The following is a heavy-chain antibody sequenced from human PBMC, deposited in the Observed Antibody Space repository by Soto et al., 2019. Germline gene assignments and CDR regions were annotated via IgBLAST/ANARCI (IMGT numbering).Heavy chain of an antibody. CDR1: GFTFSSYG. D-gene: IGHD3-3*01. CDR2: IWYDGSNK. CDR3: ARDLSYDFWSGSIDY. Sequence: GGSLRLSCAASGFTFSSYGMHWVRQAPGKGLEWVAVIWYDGSNKYYADSVKGRFTISRDNSKNTLYLQMNSLRAEDTAVYYCARDLSYDFWSGSIDYLGQGTLVTVSS. V-gene: IGHV3-33*01. J-gene: IGHJ4*02.